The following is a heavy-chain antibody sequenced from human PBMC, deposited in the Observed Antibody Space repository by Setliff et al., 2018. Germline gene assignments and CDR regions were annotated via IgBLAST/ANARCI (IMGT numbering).Heavy chain of an antibody. CDR3: ARGRNIAARHLDS. CDR1: GGTFSDYY. V-gene: IGHV4-34*01. CDR2: INHSGTT. Sequence: SETLSLTCGAYGGTFSDYYWTWIRQPPEKGLEWIGEINHSGTTNYNPSLKSRVTMSVDTSKNQFSLKLSSLTAADTAVYYCARGRNIAARHLDSWGQGTQVTVSS. J-gene: IGHJ4*02. D-gene: IGHD6-6*01.